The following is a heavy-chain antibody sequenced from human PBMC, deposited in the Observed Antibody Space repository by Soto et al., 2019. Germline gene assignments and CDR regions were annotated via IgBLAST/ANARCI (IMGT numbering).Heavy chain of an antibody. Sequence: SETLSLTCAVSGDSISRSGYYLSWIRQHPGKGLEWIGYTYSSWNTYYNPSLKSRVTISLDTSKNQFSLKLTSVTAADTAVYYCARGFSSGAGQDYLEYWGQGSMVTVSS. CDR1: GDSISRSGYY. J-gene: IGHJ4*02. CDR3: ARGFSSGAGQDYLEY. V-gene: IGHV4-31*11. CDR2: TYSSWNT. D-gene: IGHD3-22*01.